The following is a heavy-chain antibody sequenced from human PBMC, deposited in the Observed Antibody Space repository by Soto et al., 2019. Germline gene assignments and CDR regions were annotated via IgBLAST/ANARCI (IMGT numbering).Heavy chain of an antibody. D-gene: IGHD1-1*01. CDR1: GGTFSSHS. CDR3: ATGSFTSTGGRIGYHYNAMDV. J-gene: IGHJ6*02. CDR2: IIPIFGPA. Sequence: GASVKVSCKSSGGTFSSHSINWVRQAPGQGLEWMGGIIPIFGPANFAKNFQGRVTITADESTTTAYMELSSLTSEDTAVYYCATGSFTSTGGRIGYHYNAMDVWGQGTTVTVS. V-gene: IGHV1-69*13.